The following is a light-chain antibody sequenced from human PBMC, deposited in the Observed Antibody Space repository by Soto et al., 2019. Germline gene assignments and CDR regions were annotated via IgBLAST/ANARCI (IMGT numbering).Light chain of an antibody. Sequence: EIVLTQSPGTLSLSPGERATLSCRASQSVAGGSLAWYQHIPGQAPRLLIYGASRSATGSPDRFSGSWSGTDFTLTITRLEPEDFAVYYCHVYGSSPGTLGQGTKVGIK. J-gene: IGKJ1*01. V-gene: IGKV3-20*01. CDR2: GAS. CDR1: QSVAGGS. CDR3: HVYGSSPGT.